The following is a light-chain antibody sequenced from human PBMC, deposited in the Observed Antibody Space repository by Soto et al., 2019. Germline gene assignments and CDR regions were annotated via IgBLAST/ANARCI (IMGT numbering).Light chain of an antibody. CDR2: EVS. CDR3: SSYTSSSTYG. J-gene: IGLJ1*01. CDR1: SSDVGGYNY. Sequence: QSVLTQPASVSGSPGQSITISCTGTSSDVGGYNYVSWYQQHPGRAPKLMIYEVSNRPSGVSNRFSGSKSGNTASLTISGLQAEDVADYYCSSYTSSSTYGCGTGTKVTGL. V-gene: IGLV2-14*01.